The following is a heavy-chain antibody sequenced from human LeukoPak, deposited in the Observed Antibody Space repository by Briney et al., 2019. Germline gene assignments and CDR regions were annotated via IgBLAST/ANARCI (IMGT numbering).Heavy chain of an antibody. CDR1: GGSFSGYY. CDR3: ARGVCSGGSCYSAWNY. Sequence: PSETLSLTCAVYGGSFSGYYWSWIRQPPGKGLEWIGEINYSGSTNYNPSLKSRVTISVDTSKNQFSLKLSSVTAADTAVYYCARGVCSGGSCYSAWNYWGQGTLVTVSS. D-gene: IGHD2-15*01. V-gene: IGHV4-34*01. CDR2: INYSGST. J-gene: IGHJ4*02.